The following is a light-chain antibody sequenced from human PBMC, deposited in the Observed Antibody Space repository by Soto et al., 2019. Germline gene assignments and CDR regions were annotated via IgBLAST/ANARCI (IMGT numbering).Light chain of an antibody. Sequence: DIHMTQTPSSLSASVGDRVTITCRASQSITTYLNWYRQKPGKAPKLLIYAASSLQSGVPSRFSGSGSETEFTLSISSLQPEDFATYFCQQSYSAPLTFGGGTKVDIK. CDR2: AAS. CDR1: QSITTY. J-gene: IGKJ4*01. V-gene: IGKV1-39*01. CDR3: QQSYSAPLT.